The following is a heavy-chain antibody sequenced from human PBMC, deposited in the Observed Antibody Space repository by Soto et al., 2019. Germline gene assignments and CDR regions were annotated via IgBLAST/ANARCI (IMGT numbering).Heavy chain of an antibody. V-gene: IGHV4-59*01. D-gene: IGHD5-18*01. CDR1: GGSISSYY. CDR2: IYYSGST. CDR3: AILKGAHVDTAMVYNYYYYGMDV. Sequence: SEKLGVGCTSSGGSISSYYWSWIRQPPGKGLDLIGCIYYSGSTNYNPSLKSRVTISVDTSKNQFSLKLSSVTAAETAVYYCAILKGAHVDTAMVYNYYYYGMDVWGQGTTVTVSS. J-gene: IGHJ6*01.